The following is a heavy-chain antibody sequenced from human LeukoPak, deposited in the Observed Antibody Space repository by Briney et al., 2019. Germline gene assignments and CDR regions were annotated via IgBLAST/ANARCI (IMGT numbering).Heavy chain of an antibody. D-gene: IGHD3-3*01. V-gene: IGHV3-11*04. CDR3: ARVGIIHTDAFDI. Sequence: GGSLRLSCAASGFTFSDYYMSWIRQAPGKGLEWVSYISSSGSTIYYADSAKGRFTISRDNAKNSLYLQMNSLRAEDTAVYYCARVGIIHTDAFDIWGQGTMVTVSS. J-gene: IGHJ3*02. CDR2: ISSSGSTI. CDR1: GFTFSDYY.